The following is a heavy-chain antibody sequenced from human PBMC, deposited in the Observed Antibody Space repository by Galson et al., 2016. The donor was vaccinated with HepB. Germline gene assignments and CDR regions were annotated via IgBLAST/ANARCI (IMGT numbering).Heavy chain of an antibody. J-gene: IGHJ6*02. Sequence: SVKVSCKASGYTFTNYPIGWVRQAPGQGLEWMGWLSVYNGNTNYAQKLKGRFTMTADTSTSTAYMELSSLRSDDTAVYYCARERSAMDVWGQGTTVTVSS. CDR3: ARERSAMDV. CDR1: GYTFTNYP. V-gene: IGHV1-18*01. CDR2: LSVYNGNT. D-gene: IGHD4-17*01.